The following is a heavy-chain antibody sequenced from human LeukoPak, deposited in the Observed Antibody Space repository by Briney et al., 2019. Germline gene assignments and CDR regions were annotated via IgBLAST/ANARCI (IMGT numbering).Heavy chain of an antibody. CDR1: GGSFSGYY. Sequence: SETLSLTCAVYGGSFSGYYWSWIRQPPGKGLEWIGETNHSGSTNYNPSLKSRVTISVDTSKNQFSLKLSSVTAADTAVYYCARGDAVRGVIPFDYWGQGTLVTVSS. D-gene: IGHD3-10*01. V-gene: IGHV4-34*01. CDR2: TNHSGST. CDR3: ARGDAVRGVIPFDY. J-gene: IGHJ4*02.